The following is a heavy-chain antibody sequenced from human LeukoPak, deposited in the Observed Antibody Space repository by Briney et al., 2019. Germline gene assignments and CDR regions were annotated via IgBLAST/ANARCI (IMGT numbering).Heavy chain of an antibody. CDR3: ARGRPYYYYMDV. CDR2: IYTSGST. Sequence: SQTLSLTCTVSGGSISSGSYYWSWIRQPAGKGLEWIGRIYTSGSTNYNPSLKSRVTISVDTSKNQFSLKLSSVTAADTAVYYCARGRPYYYYMDVWGKGTTVTISS. J-gene: IGHJ6*03. V-gene: IGHV4-61*02. CDR1: GGSISSGSYY.